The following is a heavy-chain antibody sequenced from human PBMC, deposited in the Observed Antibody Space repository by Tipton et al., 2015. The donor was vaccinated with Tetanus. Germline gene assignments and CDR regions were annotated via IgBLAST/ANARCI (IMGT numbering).Heavy chain of an antibody. CDR2: IYYTERT. D-gene: IGHD3-16*01. J-gene: IGHJ4*02. V-gene: IGHV4-31*02. Sequence: LRLSCSVSGGSLRSGDHYWSWIRQHPGKGLEWIGYIYYTERTDYSPSLKSRVIISVDTSRNQFSLNLTSVTAADTAVYYCARGLPRQPYYFDYWGQGKLVTVSS. CDR3: ARGLPRQPYYFDY. CDR1: GGSLRSGDHY.